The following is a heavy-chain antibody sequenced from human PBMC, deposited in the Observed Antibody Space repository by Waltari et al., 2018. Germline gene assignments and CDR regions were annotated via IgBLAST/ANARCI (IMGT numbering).Heavy chain of an antibody. CDR3: ARDRDGWGYFDY. CDR2: ISSSSSYI. D-gene: IGHD6-19*01. J-gene: IGHJ4*02. CDR1: GFTFGSYG. V-gene: IGHV3-21*01. Sequence: EVQLVESGGGLVKPGGSLRLSCAASGFTFGSYGMSWVRQAPGKGLEWVSSISSSSSYIYYADSVKGRFTISRDNAKNSLYLQMNSLRAEDTAVYYCARDRDGWGYFDYWGQGTLVTVSS.